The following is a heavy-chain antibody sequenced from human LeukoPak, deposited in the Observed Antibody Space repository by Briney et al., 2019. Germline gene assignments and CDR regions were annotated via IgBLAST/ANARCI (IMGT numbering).Heavy chain of an antibody. CDR2: IIPNLGIA. J-gene: IGHJ6*02. CDR1: GGTFSSYA. D-gene: IGHD3-10*01. CDR3: ARERYYGSEGNYYYGMDV. Sequence: ASVKVSCKASGGTFSSYAISWVRQAPGQGLEWMGRIIPNLGIANYAQKFQGRVTITADKSTSTAYMELSSLRSEDTAVYYCARERYYGSEGNYYYGMDVWGQGTTVTVSS. V-gene: IGHV1-69*04.